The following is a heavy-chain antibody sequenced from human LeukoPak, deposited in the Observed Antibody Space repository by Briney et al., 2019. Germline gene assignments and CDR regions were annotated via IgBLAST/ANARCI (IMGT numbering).Heavy chain of an antibody. Sequence: SDTLSLTCTVSGGPFSRYYWSWIRQPPGKGRVGMGYIYYSGTTNYNPALKSRVTIAVDTSKNQFSLKLSSVTAADTAVYYCARERGGAAAGTLSVVFDIWGQGTMVTVSS. CDR2: IYYSGTT. CDR1: GGPFSRYY. CDR3: ARERGGAAAGTLSVVFDI. J-gene: IGHJ3*02. D-gene: IGHD6-13*01. V-gene: IGHV4-59*13.